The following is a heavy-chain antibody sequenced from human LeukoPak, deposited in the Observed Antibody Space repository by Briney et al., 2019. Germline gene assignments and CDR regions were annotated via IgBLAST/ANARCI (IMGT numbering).Heavy chain of an antibody. Sequence: SETLSLTCAVYGGSFSGYYWSWIRQPPGKGLEWIGEITHSGSTNYNPSLKSRVTISVDTSKNQFSLKLSSVTAADTAVYYCASGRRGTVVTKTYYYYYYMDVWGKGTTVTVSS. CDR3: ASGRRGTVVTKTYYYYYYMDV. D-gene: IGHD4-23*01. J-gene: IGHJ6*03. CDR1: GGSFSGYY. V-gene: IGHV4-34*01. CDR2: ITHSGST.